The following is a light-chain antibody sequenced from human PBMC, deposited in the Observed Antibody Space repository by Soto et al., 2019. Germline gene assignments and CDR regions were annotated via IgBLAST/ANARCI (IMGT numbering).Light chain of an antibody. CDR2: GAS. CDR3: QQYGSSPGT. Sequence: IVFTQSPGTLSLSPGERATLSCRASQSVSSSYLAWYQQKPGQAPRLLIYGASNRATGIPDRFSGSGSGTDFTLTISRLEPEDFAVYYCQQYGSSPGTFGQGTKVDIK. V-gene: IGKV3-20*01. CDR1: QSVSSSY. J-gene: IGKJ1*01.